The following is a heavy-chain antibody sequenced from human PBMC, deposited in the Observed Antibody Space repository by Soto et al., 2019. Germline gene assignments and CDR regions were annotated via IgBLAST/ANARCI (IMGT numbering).Heavy chain of an antibody. D-gene: IGHD6-6*01. CDR3: ASGFGIAARPGYY. CDR2: INHSGST. V-gene: IGHV4-34*01. CDR1: GGSFSGYY. Sequence: QVQLQQWGAGLLKPSETLSLTCAVYGGSFSGYYWSWIRQPPGKVLEWIGEINHSGSTNYNPSLKSRVTISVDTSKNQFSLKLSSVTAADTAVYYCASGFGIAARPGYYWGQGTLVTVSS. J-gene: IGHJ4*02.